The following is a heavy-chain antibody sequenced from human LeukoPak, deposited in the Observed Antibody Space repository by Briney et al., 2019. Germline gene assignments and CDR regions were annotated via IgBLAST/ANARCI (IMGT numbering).Heavy chain of an antibody. J-gene: IGHJ4*02. CDR3: ARDWGKQQVVVDY. Sequence: GASVKVSCKASGYTFTSYAMHWVRQAPGQRLEWMGWISGDNGNTNYAQKLQGRVTMTTDTSTTTVYMELRSLGSDDTAVYYCARDWGKQQVVVDYWGQGTLVIVSS. CDR2: ISGDNGNT. D-gene: IGHD2-15*01. V-gene: IGHV1-18*01. CDR1: GYTFTSYA.